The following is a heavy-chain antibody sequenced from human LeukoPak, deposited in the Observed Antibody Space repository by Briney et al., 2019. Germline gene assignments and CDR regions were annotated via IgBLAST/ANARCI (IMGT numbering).Heavy chain of an antibody. Sequence: HPGGSLRLSCATSGFTFSRYWMHWVRQAPGKGLVWVSHINTDGSSTTYADSVKGRFTISRDNAKNTLYLQMNGLRAEDTAVYYCARAYGGNPSYYYYYMDVWGKGTTVTVSS. CDR1: GFTFSRYW. CDR3: ARAYGGNPSYYYYYMDV. V-gene: IGHV3-74*01. D-gene: IGHD4-23*01. J-gene: IGHJ6*03. CDR2: INTDGSST.